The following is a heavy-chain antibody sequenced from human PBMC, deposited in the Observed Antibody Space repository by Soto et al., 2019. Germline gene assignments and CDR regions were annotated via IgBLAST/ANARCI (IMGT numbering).Heavy chain of an antibody. V-gene: IGHV3-23*01. Sequence: EVQLLESGGGLIQPGGSLRLSCAASGFMFSSYAMSWVRQAPGKGLEWVSSISASGGTANLADSVEGRCTISRDNSKSTLYLQMNSLRAEETAVYYCAKLTYPSDSTGYYYERVSGWIDSWAQGTLVTVSS. J-gene: IGHJ5*01. D-gene: IGHD3-22*01. CDR3: AKLTYPSDSTGYYYERVSGWIDS. CDR2: ISASGGTA. CDR1: GFMFSSYA.